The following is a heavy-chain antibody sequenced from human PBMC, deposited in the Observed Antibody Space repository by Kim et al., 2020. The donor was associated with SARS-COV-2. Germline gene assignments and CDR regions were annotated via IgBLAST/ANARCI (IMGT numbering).Heavy chain of an antibody. J-gene: IGHJ4*02. Sequence: SVKCRFIVSRDNSKNTTYLEMNILSPEDMAVYYCARTRGKAAVGRNYYFDYWGQGTLVTVSS. V-gene: IGHV3-23*01. CDR3: ARTRGKAAVGRNYYFDY. D-gene: IGHD6-13*01.